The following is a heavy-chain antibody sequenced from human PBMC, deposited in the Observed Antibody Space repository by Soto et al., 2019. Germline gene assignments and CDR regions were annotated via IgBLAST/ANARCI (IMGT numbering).Heavy chain of an antibody. CDR2: IRDYNGNT. CDR3: SREHRVYSSSWNPPPSRFEP. CDR1: GYTFPSYG. Sequence: QGQLVQSGAEVKKPGASVKVSFKAPGYTFPSYGISWVRQAPGQGLEWMSWIRDYNGNTNYAQKLQRRVTMTTHTSRGTAYMELRSLRSDDKALYYCSREHRVYSSSWNPPPSRFEPWGQGTLVNVSS. D-gene: IGHD6-13*01. V-gene: IGHV1-18*01. J-gene: IGHJ5*02.